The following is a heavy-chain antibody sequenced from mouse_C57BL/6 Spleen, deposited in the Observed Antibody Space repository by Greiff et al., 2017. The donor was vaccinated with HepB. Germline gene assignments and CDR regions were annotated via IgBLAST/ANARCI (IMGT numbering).Heavy chain of an antibody. CDR3: TRGPAISPYAMDY. J-gene: IGHJ4*01. CDR2: ISSGGDYI. CDR1: GFTFSSYA. V-gene: IGHV5-9-1*02. D-gene: IGHD6-2*01. Sequence: EVKLMESGEGLVKPGGSLKLSCAASGFTFSSYAMSWVRQTPEKRLEWVAYISSGGDYIYYADTVKGRFTISRDNARNTLYLQMSSLKSEDTAMYYCTRGPAISPYAMDYWGQGTSVTVSS.